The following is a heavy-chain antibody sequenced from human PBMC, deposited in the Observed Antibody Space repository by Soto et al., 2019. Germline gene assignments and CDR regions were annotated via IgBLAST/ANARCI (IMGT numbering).Heavy chain of an antibody. CDR3: ARVKATLYRHYYFDY. Sequence: SETLSLTCSVSGGTINSGDYFWRWIRQPPGKGLEWIGSIFYTGSTYYSPSLKSRASMSMDTSKILFSLRLTSLTAADTAVYFCARVKATLYRHYYFDYWGQGTPVTVSS. CDR2: IFYTGST. J-gene: IGHJ4*02. D-gene: IGHD5-12*01. CDR1: GGTINSGDYF. V-gene: IGHV4-30-4*01.